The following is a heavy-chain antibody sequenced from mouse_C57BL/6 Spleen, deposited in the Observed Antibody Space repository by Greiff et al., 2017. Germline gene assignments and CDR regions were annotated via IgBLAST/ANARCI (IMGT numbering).Heavy chain of an antibody. J-gene: IGHJ2*01. V-gene: IGHV1-82*01. D-gene: IGHD1-1*02. CDR1: GYAFSSSW. CDR2: IYPGAGDS. CDR3: AVLVADGYYVDY. Sequence: VKLMESGPELVQPGASVKISCKASGYAFSSSWMSWVKQRPGKGLEWIGRIYPGAGDSKYNGKFKGKATLTAYKYSSTAYMQLSSLASRDSAVYFCAVLVADGYYVDYWGQGTTLTVSS.